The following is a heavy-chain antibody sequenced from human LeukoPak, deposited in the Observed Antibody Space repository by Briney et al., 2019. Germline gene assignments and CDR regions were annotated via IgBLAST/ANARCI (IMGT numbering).Heavy chain of an antibody. V-gene: IGHV1-2*02. CDR3: ARGCSGGSCYYYYYMDV. Sequence: ASVKVSCKASGYTFTGYYMHWVRQAPGQGLEWMGWINPNSGGTNYAQKFQGRVTMTRDTSISTAYMELSRLRSDDTAVYYCARGCSGGSCYYYYYMDVRGKGTTVTVSS. J-gene: IGHJ6*03. CDR1: GYTFTGYY. CDR2: INPNSGGT. D-gene: IGHD2-15*01.